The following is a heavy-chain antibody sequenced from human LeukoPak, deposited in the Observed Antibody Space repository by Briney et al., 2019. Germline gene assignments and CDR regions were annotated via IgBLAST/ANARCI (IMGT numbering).Heavy chain of an antibody. J-gene: IGHJ6*03. CDR1: GFTFSSYG. V-gene: IGHV3-30*18. CDR2: ISYDGSNK. D-gene: IGHD6-19*01. CDR3: AKDPAVADFYYYSYYMDV. Sequence: GGSLRLSCAAPGFTFSSYGMHWVRQAPGKGLEWVAVISYDGSNKYYADSVKGRFTISRDNSKNTLYLQMNSLRAEDTAVYYCAKDPAVADFYYYSYYMDVWGKGTTVTISS.